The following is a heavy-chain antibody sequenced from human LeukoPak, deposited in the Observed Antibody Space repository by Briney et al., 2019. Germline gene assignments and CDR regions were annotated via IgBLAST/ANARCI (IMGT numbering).Heavy chain of an antibody. CDR2: ILTSGST. CDR1: GGSISSYY. V-gene: IGHV4-4*07. D-gene: IGHD6-19*01. Sequence: PSETLSLTCTVSGGSISSYYWSWIRQPAGKGLKWIGRILTSGSTNYNPSHKSRVTMSVDTSKNQFSLKLSSVTAADMAVYYCAATVAGSKHFDYWGQGSLVTVSS. J-gene: IGHJ4*02. CDR3: AATVAGSKHFDY.